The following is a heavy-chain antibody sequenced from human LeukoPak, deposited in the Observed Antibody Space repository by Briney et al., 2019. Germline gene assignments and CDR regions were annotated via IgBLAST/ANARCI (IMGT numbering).Heavy chain of an antibody. V-gene: IGHV4-31*03. Sequence: PSQTLFLTCTVSGGSISSGGYYWSWIRQHPGKGLEWIGYIYYSGSTYYNPSLKSRVTISVDTSKNQFSLKLSSVTAADTAIYYCARVYAQRNWFDPWGQGTLVTVSS. CDR2: IYYSGST. CDR1: GGSISSGGYY. D-gene: IGHD2-8*01. J-gene: IGHJ5*02. CDR3: ARVYAQRNWFDP.